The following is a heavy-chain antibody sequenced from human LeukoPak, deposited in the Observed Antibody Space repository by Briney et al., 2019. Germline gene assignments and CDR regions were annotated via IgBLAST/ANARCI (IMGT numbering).Heavy chain of an antibody. V-gene: IGHV4-4*07. CDR2: IYSTGNT. D-gene: IGHD2-21*01. J-gene: IGHJ3*02. Sequence: SETLSLTCTVSGGSISSYYWTWIRQPAGKGLEWIGRIYSTGNTNYNPSLNSRVTMSLDTSKNQFSLRLTSVTAADTAVYYCAREKELLRGDVFDIWGQGTMVTVSS. CDR3: AREKELLRGDVFDI. CDR1: GGSISSYY.